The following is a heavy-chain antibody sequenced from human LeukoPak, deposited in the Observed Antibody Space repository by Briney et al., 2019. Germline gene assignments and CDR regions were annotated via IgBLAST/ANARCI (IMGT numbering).Heavy chain of an antibody. CDR1: GGSISSSSYY. CDR3: ARGPLDSGYTYFDY. CDR2: IYYSGST. Sequence: NASETLSLTCTVSGGSISSSSYYWGWIRQPPGKGLEWIGSIYYSGSTYYNPSLKSRVTISVDTSKNQFSLKLSSVTAADTAVYYCARGPLDSGYTYFDYWGQGTLVSVAS. D-gene: IGHD5-12*01. J-gene: IGHJ4*02. V-gene: IGHV4-39*07.